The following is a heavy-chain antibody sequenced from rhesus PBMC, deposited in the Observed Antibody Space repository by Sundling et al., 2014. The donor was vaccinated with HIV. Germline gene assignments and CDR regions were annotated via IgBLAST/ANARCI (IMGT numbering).Heavy chain of an antibody. V-gene: IGHV4S10*01. Sequence: QVQLQESGPGMAKPSETLSLTCAVSGASISDGYRWSWIRQSPGKGLEWIGYIYGSNTNTDYNPSLRSRVTFLKNTSNEYSSPSKLTSVTAADTAVYFCARKGGGFDVWGPG. CDR2: IYGSNTNT. D-gene: IGHD3-34*01. CDR3: ARKGGGFDV. CDR1: GASISDGYR. J-gene: IGHJ5-1*01.